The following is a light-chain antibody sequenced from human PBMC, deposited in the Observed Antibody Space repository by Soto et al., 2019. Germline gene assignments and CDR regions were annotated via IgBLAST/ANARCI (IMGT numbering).Light chain of an antibody. V-gene: IGKV3-15*01. CDR1: QSVSSN. J-gene: IGKJ1*01. CDR3: QQYNNWPRT. Sequence: EIVMTQSPATPSLSPGERAPLSCRASQSVSSNLAWYQQKPGQAPRLLIYGASTRATGIPARFSGSGSGTEFTLTISGLQSEDFAVYYCQQYNNWPRTFGQGTKVDIK. CDR2: GAS.